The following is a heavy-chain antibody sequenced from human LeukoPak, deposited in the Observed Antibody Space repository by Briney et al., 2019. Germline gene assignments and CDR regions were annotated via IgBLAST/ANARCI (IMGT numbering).Heavy chain of an antibody. CDR2: ISSSGSTI. D-gene: IGHD1-26*01. Sequence: GGSLRLSCAASGFTFSSYSMNWVRQAPGKGLEWVSYISSSGSTIYYADSVKGRFTISRDNAKNSLYLQMNSLRAEDTAVYYCAREGVGAAYYFDYWGQGTLVTVSS. J-gene: IGHJ4*02. CDR3: AREGVGAAYYFDY. CDR1: GFTFSSYS. V-gene: IGHV3-48*01.